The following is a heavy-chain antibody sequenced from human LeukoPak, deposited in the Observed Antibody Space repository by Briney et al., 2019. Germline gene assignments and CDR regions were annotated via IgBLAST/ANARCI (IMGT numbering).Heavy chain of an antibody. D-gene: IGHD3-22*01. CDR2: ISAYNGNT. Sequence: GASVKVSCKASGYTFTSYGISWVRQAPGQGLEWMGWISAYNGNTNYAQKFQGRVTMTTDTSTSTAYMELRSLRSDDTAVYYCARDRRFMVITTICYFDYWGQGTLVTVSS. CDR3: ARDRRFMVITTICYFDY. V-gene: IGHV1-18*01. J-gene: IGHJ4*02. CDR1: GYTFTSYG.